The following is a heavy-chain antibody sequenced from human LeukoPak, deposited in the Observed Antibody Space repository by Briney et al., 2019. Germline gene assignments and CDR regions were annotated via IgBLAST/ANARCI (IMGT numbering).Heavy chain of an antibody. CDR3: ARDIEAAGLFLDY. CDR2: MKYEGSEK. J-gene: IGHJ4*02. Sequence: GGSLRLSCAASGFTFGSYWMSWVRQAPGKGLEWVANMKYEGSEKYYVDSAKGRFTISRDNAKNSLYLQMNSLRAEDTAVYYCARDIEAAGLFLDYWGQGTLVTVSS. V-gene: IGHV3-7*01. CDR1: GFTFGSYW. D-gene: IGHD6-13*01.